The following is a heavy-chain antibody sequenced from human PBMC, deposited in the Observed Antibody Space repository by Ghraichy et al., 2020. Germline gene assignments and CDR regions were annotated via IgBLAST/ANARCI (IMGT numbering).Heavy chain of an antibody. D-gene: IGHD4-17*01. CDR2: IHYSGST. CDR3: AREETVNYYYYGMDV. CDR1: GGSISSSTYY. Sequence: SETLSLTCTVSGGSISSSTYYWGWIRQPPGKGLEWIGSIHYSGSTYYNPSLKSRVTISVDTSKNQFSLKLSSVTAADTAVYYCAREETVNYYYYGMDVWGQWTTVTVSS. V-gene: IGHV4-39*02. J-gene: IGHJ6*02.